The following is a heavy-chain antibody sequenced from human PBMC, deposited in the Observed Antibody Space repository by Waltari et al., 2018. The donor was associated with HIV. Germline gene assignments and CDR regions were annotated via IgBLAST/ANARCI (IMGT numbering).Heavy chain of an antibody. J-gene: IGHJ4*02. Sequence: QFQVVQSGAEVKKPGASVKVSCKVSGPTVTELSIHWVRQGPGKGLEWMGGWDPEDGETIYAQNVQGRVTMTEDTSAETAYMELSSLRHEDTAVYYWGKDIRSGWYYFDFWGQGTLVTVSS. CDR1: GPTVTELS. CDR3: GKDIRSGWYYFDF. V-gene: IGHV1-24*01. D-gene: IGHD6-19*01. CDR2: WDPEDGET.